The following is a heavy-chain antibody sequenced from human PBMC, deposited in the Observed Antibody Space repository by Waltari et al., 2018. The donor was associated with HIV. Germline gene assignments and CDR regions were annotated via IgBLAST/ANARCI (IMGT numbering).Heavy chain of an antibody. CDR3: ARLHSRQLNNWVSWSTGFWYFDL. V-gene: IGHV4-39*01. Sequence: QMQLQESGPGLLKPSETLSLTCNVSGGSIDITSHYWGWVRQPPGKKLEWMGSVFSSVKTFYKPSLKSRVTLSIDTSKNHFFLKFSSVTAADRAIYFCARLHSRQLNNWVSWSTGFWYFDLWGRGTLVTVSS. D-gene: IGHD1-20*01. J-gene: IGHJ2*01. CDR2: VFSSVKT. CDR1: GGSIDITSHY.